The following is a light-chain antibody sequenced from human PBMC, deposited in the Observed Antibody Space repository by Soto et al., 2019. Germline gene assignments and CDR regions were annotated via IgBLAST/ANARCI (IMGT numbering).Light chain of an antibody. CDR2: DAS. J-gene: IGKJ1*01. Sequence: EIVLTQSPATLSLSPGERATLSCRASQSVSSYLAWYQQKPGQAPRLLIYDASNRATGIPARFSGSGSGTDFTPTSMSLEPEDVAVYYCQARNNLSWTFVPGTNVEIK. V-gene: IGKV3-11*01. CDR1: QSVSSY. CDR3: QARNNLSWT.